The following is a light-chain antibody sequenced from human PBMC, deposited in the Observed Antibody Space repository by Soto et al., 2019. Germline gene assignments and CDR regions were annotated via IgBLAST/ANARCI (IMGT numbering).Light chain of an antibody. CDR3: PQYGSSPRIT. V-gene: IGKV3-20*01. J-gene: IGKJ5*01. CDR2: GAS. Sequence: EIVLTQSPGTLSLSPGERATLSCRASQSVSSSYLAWYQQKPGQAPRLLIYGASSRATGIPDRFSGSGSGTDFTLTISRLEPEDFAVYYCPQYGSSPRITFGQGTRLESK. CDR1: QSVSSSY.